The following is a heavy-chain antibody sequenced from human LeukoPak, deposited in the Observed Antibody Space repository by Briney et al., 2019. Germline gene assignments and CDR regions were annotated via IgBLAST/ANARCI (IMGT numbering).Heavy chain of an antibody. Sequence: PSETLSLTCSVSGGPLRSGIYSWSSIRQPAGKGLEWIWRIYTSGSTNYNPSLKSRVTISVATSQNKSFLKLNSVSAADTAVYTCASRTPGEYTYLDNWGQGTLVAVSS. CDR1: GGPLRSGIYS. J-gene: IGHJ4*02. V-gene: IGHV4-61*02. D-gene: IGHD4-17*01. CDR2: IYTSGST. CDR3: ASRTPGEYTYLDN.